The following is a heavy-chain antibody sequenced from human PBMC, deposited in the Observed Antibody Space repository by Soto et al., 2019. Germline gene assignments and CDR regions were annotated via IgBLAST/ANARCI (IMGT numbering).Heavy chain of an antibody. D-gene: IGHD2-15*01. V-gene: IGHV1-2*04. CDR2: INPNSGGT. Sequence: ASVKVSCKASGYTFTGYYMHWVRQAPGQGLEWMGWINPNSGGTNYAQKFQGWVTMTRDTSISTAYMELSRLRSDDTAVYYCARDFCSGGSSIDYWGQGTLVTVSS. J-gene: IGHJ4*02. CDR3: ARDFCSGGSSIDY. CDR1: GYTFTGYY.